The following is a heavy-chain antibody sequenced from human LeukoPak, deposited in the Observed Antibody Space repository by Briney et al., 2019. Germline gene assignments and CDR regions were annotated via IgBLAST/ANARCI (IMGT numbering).Heavy chain of an antibody. D-gene: IGHD2-2*01. CDR3: ARDGPGVPAANWFDP. J-gene: IGHJ5*02. V-gene: IGHV1-69*05. CDR2: IIPIYGRA. Sequence: ASVKVSCKASGGTFGSYDFTFTSYAISWVRQAPGQGLEWMGGIIPIYGRANYPQKFQGRVTITTDESTSTAYMELSSLRSEDTAVYYCARDGPGVPAANWFDPWGQGTLVTVSS. CDR1: GGTFGSYDFTFTSYA.